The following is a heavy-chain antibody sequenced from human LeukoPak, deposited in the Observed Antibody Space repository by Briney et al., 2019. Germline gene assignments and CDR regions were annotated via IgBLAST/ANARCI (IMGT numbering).Heavy chain of an antibody. CDR2: ISSSGSTI. J-gene: IGHJ4*02. Sequence: GGSLRLSCAASGFTFSSYEMNWVRQAPGKGLEWVSYISSSGSTIYYADSVKGRFPISRDNAKNSLYLQMNRLRAEDTAVYYCARDDRELLNLDYWGQGTLVTVSS. CDR3: ARDDRELLNLDY. V-gene: IGHV3-48*03. CDR1: GFTFSSYE. D-gene: IGHD1-26*01.